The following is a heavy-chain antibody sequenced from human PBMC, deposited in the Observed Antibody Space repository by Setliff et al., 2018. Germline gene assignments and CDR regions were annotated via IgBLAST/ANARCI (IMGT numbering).Heavy chain of an antibody. CDR2: IKQDGSEK. CDR3: GRWLQWVDY. Sequence: GGSLRLSCAASGFGLSSYWMSWVRQAPGKGLEWVANIKQDGSEKYYVDSVKGRFTISRDNARNSLYLQMDSLRAEDTAVYFCGRWLQWVDYWGQGALVTVSS. V-gene: IGHV3-7*01. J-gene: IGHJ4*02. CDR1: GFGLSSYW. D-gene: IGHD5-18*01.